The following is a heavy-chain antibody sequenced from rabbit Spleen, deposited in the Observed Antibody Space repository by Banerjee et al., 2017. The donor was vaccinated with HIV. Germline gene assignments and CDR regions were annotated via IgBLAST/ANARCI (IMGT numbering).Heavy chain of an antibody. CDR2: INASTGKP. Sequence: QSLEESGGDLVKPEGSLTLTCKASGFSFNDRDVMCWVRQAPGKGLEWIACINASTGKPVYATWASGRFTISRTSSTTVTLRMTSLTAADRATYFCARDLVGVIGWNFYLWGPGTLVTVS. CDR1: GFSFNDRDV. D-gene: IGHD1-1*01. CDR3: ARDLVGVIGWNFYL. J-gene: IGHJ4*01. V-gene: IGHV1S40*01.